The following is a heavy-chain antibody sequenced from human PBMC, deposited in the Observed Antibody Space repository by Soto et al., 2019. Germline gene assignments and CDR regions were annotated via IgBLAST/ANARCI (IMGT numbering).Heavy chain of an antibody. D-gene: IGHD2-2*01. CDR3: ARGSDIVVVPAAIYAFDI. CDR2: INTNTGNP. J-gene: IGHJ3*02. Sequence: ASVKVSCKASGYTFTSYAMNWVRQAPGQGLEWMGWINTNTGNPTYAQGFTGRFVFSLDTSVSTAYQQISSLKAEDTAVYYCARGSDIVVVPAAIYAFDIWGQGTMVTVSS. CDR1: GYTFTSYA. V-gene: IGHV7-4-1*02.